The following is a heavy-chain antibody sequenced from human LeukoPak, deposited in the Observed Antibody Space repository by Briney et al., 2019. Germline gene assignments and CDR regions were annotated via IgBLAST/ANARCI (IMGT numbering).Heavy chain of an antibody. CDR3: ASDGLVATTHDPLGSGWFDP. D-gene: IGHD5-12*01. V-gene: IGHV1-2*02. J-gene: IGHJ5*02. Sequence: ASVKVSCKASGYTFTSYGISWVRQAPGQGLEWMGWINPNSGGTNYAQKFQGRVTMTRDTSISTAYMELSRLRSDDTAVYYCASDGLVATTHDPLGSGWFDPWGQGTLVTVSS. CDR1: GYTFTSYG. CDR2: INPNSGGT.